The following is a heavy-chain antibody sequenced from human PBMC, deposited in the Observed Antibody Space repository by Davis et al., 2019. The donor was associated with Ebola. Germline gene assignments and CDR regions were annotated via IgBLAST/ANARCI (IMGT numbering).Heavy chain of an antibody. J-gene: IGHJ4*02. V-gene: IGHV2-5*02. CDR2: IYWDDDK. Sequence: SGPTLVKPTQTLTLTCTFSGFSLSTSGVGVGWIRQPPGKALEWLAVIYWDDDKRYSPSLKTRLTISKDTSKNQVVLTMTNIDPVDTATYYCARTRNSGSYIVFDYWGQGTLVTVSS. D-gene: IGHD1-26*01. CDR1: GFSLSTSGVG. CDR3: ARTRNSGSYIVFDY.